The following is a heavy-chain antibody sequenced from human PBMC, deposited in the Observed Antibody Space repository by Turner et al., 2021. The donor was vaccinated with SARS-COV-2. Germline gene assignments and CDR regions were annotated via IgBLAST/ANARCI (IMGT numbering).Heavy chain of an antibody. D-gene: IGHD1-26*01. CDR1: GGTFSNYA. CDR3: ASDSGSYPLYC. J-gene: IGHJ4*02. V-gene: IGHV1-69*01. Sequence: QVQLVQSGAEVKKPGSSLKVSCKASGGTFSNYAISWVRQAPGQGLEWMGGIIPIFDTSNYAQKFQGRVTITADESTSTDYMELSSLRSEDTAVYYCASDSGSYPLYCWGQGTLVTVSS. CDR2: IIPIFDTS.